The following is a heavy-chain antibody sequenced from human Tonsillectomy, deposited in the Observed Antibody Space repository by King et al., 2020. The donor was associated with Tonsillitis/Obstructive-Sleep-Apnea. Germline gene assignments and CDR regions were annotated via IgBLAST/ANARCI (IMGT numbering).Heavy chain of an antibody. CDR1: GDTFSTYA. V-gene: IGHV1-69*06. D-gene: IGHD3-3*01. CDR2: IIPIFGTA. Sequence: VQLVQSGAEVKKPGSSVKVSCKASGDTFSTYAISWVRQAPGQGLELMGGIIPIFGTANYAQKFQGRVTITADKSTSTAYMELSSLRSEHTAVFYCARSQPPSYYDFWSGYFLDYWGQGTLVTVSS. CDR3: ARSQPPSYYDFWSGYFLDY. J-gene: IGHJ4*02.